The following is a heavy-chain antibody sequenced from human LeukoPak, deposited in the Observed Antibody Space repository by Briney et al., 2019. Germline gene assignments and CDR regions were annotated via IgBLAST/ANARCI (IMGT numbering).Heavy chain of an antibody. CDR1: GFTFSRSW. Sequence: TGRSLRLSCAAAGFTFSRSWMTWVRQAPGKGLEWVASIKDDGRDKYHVDSVKGRFTISRDNAKNSLYLQMNSLRVEDTAVYYCADIGYNDGGQGTLVTVSS. D-gene: IGHD2-15*01. CDR3: ADIGYND. J-gene: IGHJ4*02. V-gene: IGHV3-7*01. CDR2: IKDDGRDK.